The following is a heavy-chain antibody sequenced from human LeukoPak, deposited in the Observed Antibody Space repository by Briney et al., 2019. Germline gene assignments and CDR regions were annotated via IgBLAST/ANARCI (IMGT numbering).Heavy chain of an antibody. Sequence: GESLKISFKGSGYRFTSYWIGWVRQMPGKGLEWMGIIYPGDSDTRYSPSFQGQVTISADKSITTAYLQWSSLKASDTAMYYCARHHGSSPKAFDIWGQGTMVTVSS. J-gene: IGHJ3*02. CDR3: ARHHGSSPKAFDI. D-gene: IGHD2-2*03. V-gene: IGHV5-51*01. CDR2: IYPGDSDT. CDR1: GYRFTSYW.